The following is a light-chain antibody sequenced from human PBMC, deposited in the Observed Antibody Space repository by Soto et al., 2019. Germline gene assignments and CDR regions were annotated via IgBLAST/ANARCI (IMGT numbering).Light chain of an antibody. CDR2: DAS. J-gene: IGKJ5*01. CDR1: QDITNY. V-gene: IGKV1-33*01. Sequence: DIQMTQSPSSLSASVGDRVTITCQASQDITNYLNWYQQKPGKAPRLLLYDASSLEIGVPSRFSGSGSGTDFTFTISSLQSEDIATYYCQHYDHLPITFGQGTRLEIK. CDR3: QHYDHLPIT.